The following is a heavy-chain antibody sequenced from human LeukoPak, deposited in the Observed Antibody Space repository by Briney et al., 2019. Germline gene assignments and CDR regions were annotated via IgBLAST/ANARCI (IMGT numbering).Heavy chain of an antibody. CDR1: GFTFSSYA. Sequence: PGGSLRLSCAASGFTFSSYAMMWVRQAPGKGLEWVSTIVASYEGTFYADSVRGRFTISRDKSKNTVYLQMNSLRFEDTAMYYCARNWFDPWGQGTLVTVSS. CDR2: IVASYEGT. CDR3: ARNWFDP. V-gene: IGHV3-23*01. J-gene: IGHJ5*02.